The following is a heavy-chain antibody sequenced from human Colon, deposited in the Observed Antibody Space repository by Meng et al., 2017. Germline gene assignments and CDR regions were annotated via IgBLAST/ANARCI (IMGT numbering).Heavy chain of an antibody. J-gene: IGHJ4*02. CDR3: ARDEVWRGYYDSSGYSYFDY. CDR2: IYHSGST. D-gene: IGHD3-22*01. V-gene: IGHV4-38-2*02. Sequence: SETLSLTCTVSGYSISSGYYWGWIRQPPGKGLEWIGSIYHSGSTYYNPSLKSRVTISVDTSKNQFSLKLSSVTAADTAVYYCARDEVWRGYYDSSGYSYFDYWGQGTLVTAPQ. CDR1: GYSISSGYY.